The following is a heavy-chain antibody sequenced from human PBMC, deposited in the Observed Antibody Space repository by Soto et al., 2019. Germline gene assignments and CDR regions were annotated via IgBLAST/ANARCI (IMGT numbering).Heavy chain of an antibody. Sequence: EVQLVESGGGLVKPGGSLRLSCAASGFTFSSYSMNWVRQAPGKGLEWVSSISSSSSYIYYADSVKGRFTASRANAKNSLYLQMNSLRAEGTAVYYCARDLFRGYSGYEFDYWGQGTLVTVSS. V-gene: IGHV3-21*01. D-gene: IGHD5-12*01. CDR2: ISSSSSYI. CDR1: GFTFSSYS. CDR3: ARDLFRGYSGYEFDY. J-gene: IGHJ4*02.